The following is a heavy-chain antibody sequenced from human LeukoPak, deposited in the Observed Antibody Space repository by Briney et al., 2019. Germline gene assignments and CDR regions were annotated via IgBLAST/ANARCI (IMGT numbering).Heavy chain of an antibody. J-gene: IGHJ4*02. CDR2: ISYDGSNK. Sequence: GGSLRLSCVASGFSFTNAWMSWVRQAPGKGLEWVAVISYDGSNKYYADSVKGRFTISRDNSKNTLYLQMNSLRAEDTAVYYCAKGAGDDNLDYWGQGTLVTVSS. CDR3: AKGAGDDNLDY. CDR1: GFSFTNAW. D-gene: IGHD1-14*01. V-gene: IGHV3-30*18.